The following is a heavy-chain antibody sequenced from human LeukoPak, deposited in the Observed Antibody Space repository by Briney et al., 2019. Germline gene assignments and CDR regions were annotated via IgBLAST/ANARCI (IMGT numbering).Heavy chain of an antibody. CDR2: VYYTDKT. J-gene: IGHJ4*02. CDR3: ARTDSSGLGGFDY. Sequence: SETLSLTCTVSNDSFSNYYWTWIRQSPGKALEWIGYVYYTDKTHYNPSLKSRVFISADTSQNQFSLRLSSVTAADTAVYYCARTDSSGLGGFDYWGQGTLVTVSS. V-gene: IGHV4-59*08. D-gene: IGHD3-22*01. CDR1: NDSFSNYY.